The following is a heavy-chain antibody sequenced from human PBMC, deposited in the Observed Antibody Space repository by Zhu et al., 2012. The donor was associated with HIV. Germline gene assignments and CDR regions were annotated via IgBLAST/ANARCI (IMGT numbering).Heavy chain of an antibody. D-gene: IGHD6-19*01. J-gene: IGHJ4*01. CDR3: AKVPPRQRWLEYYFDY. CDR1: GDSVSTTYYY. V-gene: IGHV4-61*01. Sequence: QVQLQESGPGLVKPSETLSLTCTVSGDSVSTTYYYWSWIRQPPGEGLEWIGNNYYTGSPNYNPALKSRVTISIDTSKNQFSLKLRSVTAADTAVYFCAKVPPRQRWLEYYFDYWGQEFWSPSP. CDR2: NYYTGSP.